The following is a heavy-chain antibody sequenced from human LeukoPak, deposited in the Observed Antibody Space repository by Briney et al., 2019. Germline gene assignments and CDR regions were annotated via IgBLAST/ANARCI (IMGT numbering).Heavy chain of an antibody. J-gene: IGHJ4*02. CDR1: GFTFSSYS. CDR2: ISSSSSYI. CDR3: AREAVAADFDY. V-gene: IGHV3-21*01. Sequence: PGGSLRLSRAASGFTFSSYSMYWVRQAPGKGLEWVSSISSSSSYIYYADSVKGRFTISRDNAKNSLYLQMNSLRAEDTAVYYCAREAVAADFDYWGQGTLVTVSS. D-gene: IGHD6-19*01.